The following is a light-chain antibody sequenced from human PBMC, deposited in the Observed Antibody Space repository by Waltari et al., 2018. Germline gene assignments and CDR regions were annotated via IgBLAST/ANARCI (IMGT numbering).Light chain of an antibody. CDR2: SAS. J-gene: IGKJ5*01. CDR3: QQLNTYPPT. CDR1: QSISIY. Sequence: DIQMTQSPSSLSASVGDTVTIVCRASQSISIYLNWYQQKPGKPPKLLIFSASSLQSGVPSRFSGSGSGTEFTLTITSLQPEDFAIYYCQQLNTYPPTFGQGTRLEIK. V-gene: IGKV1-39*01.